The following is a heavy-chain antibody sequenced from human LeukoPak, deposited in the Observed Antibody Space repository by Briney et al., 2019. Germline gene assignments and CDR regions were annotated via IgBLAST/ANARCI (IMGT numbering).Heavy chain of an antibody. J-gene: IGHJ4*02. D-gene: IGHD3-22*01. CDR1: GFTFSSSW. Sequence: GGSLRLSCAASGFTFSSSWMHWVRQAPGKGLVWVSRLNSDGSSTSYADSVKGRFTISRDNSKNTLYLQVNSLRAEDTAVYYCARGPYYYDSSGLHYWGQGTLVTVSS. CDR3: ARGPYYYDSSGLHY. CDR2: LNSDGSST. V-gene: IGHV3-74*01.